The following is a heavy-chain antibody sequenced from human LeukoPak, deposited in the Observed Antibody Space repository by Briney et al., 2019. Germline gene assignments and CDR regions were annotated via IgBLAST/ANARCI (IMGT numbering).Heavy chain of an antibody. Sequence: SETLSLTCSVSGDSISSYYWNWIRQPAGKGLEWIGRIYSSENTNYNPSLKSRVTISVDTSKNQFSLKLSSVTAADTAVYYCARYLSGYLDYWGQGTLVTVSS. CDR3: ARYLSGYLDY. D-gene: IGHD3-9*01. CDR1: GDSISSYY. CDR2: IYSSENT. J-gene: IGHJ4*02. V-gene: IGHV4-4*07.